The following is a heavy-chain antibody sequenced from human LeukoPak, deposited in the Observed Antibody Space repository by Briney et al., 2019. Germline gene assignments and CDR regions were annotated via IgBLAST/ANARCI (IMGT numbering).Heavy chain of an antibody. J-gene: IGHJ4*02. CDR3: ARGTYSSAWYAY. CDR1: GGSISSYY. V-gene: IGHV4-59*01. D-gene: IGHD6-19*01. Sequence: SETLSLTCTVSGGSISSYYWSWMRQPPGKGLEWIGHIYYSGSTNYNPSLKSRVTISVDTSKNQFSLKLSSLTAADTAVYYCARGTYSSAWYAYWGQGTLVTVSS. CDR2: IYYSGST.